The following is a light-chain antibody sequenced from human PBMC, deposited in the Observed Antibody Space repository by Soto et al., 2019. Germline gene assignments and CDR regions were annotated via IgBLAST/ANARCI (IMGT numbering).Light chain of an antibody. V-gene: IGKV3-11*01. CDR2: DAS. Sequence: ESVLTQSPATLSLSPGERATLSCRASPSVSNSLAWYQHKPGQAPRLLIYDASNRATGVPTRFSGSGSGTDFTLTISSLEPEDFAVYYCQQTFHSPRTFGQGTRLEI. CDR1: PSVSNS. CDR3: QQTFHSPRT. J-gene: IGKJ2*01.